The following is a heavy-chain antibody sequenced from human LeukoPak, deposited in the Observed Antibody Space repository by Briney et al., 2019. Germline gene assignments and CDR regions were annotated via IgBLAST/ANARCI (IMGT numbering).Heavy chain of an antibody. Sequence: GGSLRLSCAASGFTFDDYGMSWVRQAPGKGLEWVSGMNWNGGSTGYADSVKGRFTISRDNAKNSLCLQMNSLRAEDTALYYCARLFRGSGSFIYYYYYMDVWGKGTTVTVSS. CDR2: MNWNGGST. D-gene: IGHD3-10*01. V-gene: IGHV3-20*04. CDR3: ARLFRGSGSFIYYYYYMDV. CDR1: GFTFDDYG. J-gene: IGHJ6*03.